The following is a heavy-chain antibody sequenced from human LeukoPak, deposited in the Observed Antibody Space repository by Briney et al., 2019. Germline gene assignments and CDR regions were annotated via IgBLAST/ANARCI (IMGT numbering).Heavy chain of an antibody. D-gene: IGHD3-22*01. CDR1: GFTFSSYA. CDR2: ISGSGGST. Sequence: PGGSLRLSSAASGFTFSSYAMSWVRQAPGKGLEWVSAISGSGGSTYYADSVKGRFTISRDNSKNTLYLQMNSLRAEDTAVYYCAKETGQTYYYDSSGYYPAWGQGTLVTVSS. J-gene: IGHJ5*02. CDR3: AKETGQTYYYDSSGYYPA. V-gene: IGHV3-23*01.